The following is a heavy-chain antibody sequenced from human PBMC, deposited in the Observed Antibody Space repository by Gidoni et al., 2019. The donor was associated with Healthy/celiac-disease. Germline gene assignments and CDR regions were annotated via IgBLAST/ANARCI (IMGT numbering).Heavy chain of an antibody. Sequence: QVQLQESGPGLVKPSETLSLPCTVSGGSISSYYWSWIRQPPGKGLEWIGYIYYSGSTNYNPSLKSRVTISVDTSKNQFSLKLSSVTAADTAVYYCARGSGYGDYEDAFDIWGQGTMVTVSS. D-gene: IGHD4-17*01. J-gene: IGHJ3*02. V-gene: IGHV4-59*01. CDR1: GGSISSYY. CDR2: IYYSGST. CDR3: ARGSGYGDYEDAFDI.